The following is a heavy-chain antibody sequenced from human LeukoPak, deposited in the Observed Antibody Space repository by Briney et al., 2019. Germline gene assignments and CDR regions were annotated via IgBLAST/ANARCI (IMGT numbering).Heavy chain of an antibody. D-gene: IGHD3-16*01. V-gene: IGHV4-59*12. CDR1: GGSISSYY. J-gene: IGHJ4*02. CDR2: IYYSGST. CDR3: ARSRGDYVWGSVRTGGCYFDY. Sequence: SETLSLTCTVSGGSISSYYWSWIRQPPGKGLEWIGYIYYSGSTNYNPSLKSRVTISVDTSKNQFSLKLSSVTAADTAVYYCARSRGDYVWGSVRTGGCYFDYWGQGTLVTVSS.